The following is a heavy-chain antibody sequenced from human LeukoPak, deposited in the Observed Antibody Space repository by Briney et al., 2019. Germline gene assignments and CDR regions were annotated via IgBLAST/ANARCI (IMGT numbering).Heavy chain of an antibody. D-gene: IGHD3-9*01. V-gene: IGHV3-23*01. J-gene: IGHJ4*02. CDR2: IRVSDGAR. CDR3: AKHALRYFDWLFQDVDY. CDR1: GFAFPTYA. Sequence: PGGSLRLSCVASGFAFPTYAMMWVRQVPGKGLEWVSSIRVSDGARFYADSVKGRFTMSRDNPKNTLFLQMNSLRPEDTAVYYCAKHALRYFDWLFQDVDYWGQGTLVTVSS.